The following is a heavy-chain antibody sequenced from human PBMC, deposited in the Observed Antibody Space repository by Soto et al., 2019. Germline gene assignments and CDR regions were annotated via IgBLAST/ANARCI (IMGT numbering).Heavy chain of an antibody. CDR3: ARDFSQWLVPLLDY. V-gene: IGHV1-18*01. CDR1: VYTFTSYG. Sequence: EASVKVTCKASVYTFTSYGISWVRQAPGQGLEWMGWISAYNGNTNYAQKLQGRVTMTTDTSTSTAYMELRSLRSDDTAVYYCARDFSQWLVPLLDYWGQGTLVTVSS. J-gene: IGHJ4*02. CDR2: ISAYNGNT. D-gene: IGHD6-19*01.